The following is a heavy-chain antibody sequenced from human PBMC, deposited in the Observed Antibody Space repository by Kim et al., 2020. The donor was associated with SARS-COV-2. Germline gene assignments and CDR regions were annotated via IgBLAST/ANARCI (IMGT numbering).Heavy chain of an antibody. CDR2: INTNTGDP. D-gene: IGHD3-16*01. J-gene: IGHJ1*01. Sequence: ASVKVSCKASGYTFTHYAMNWVRQAPGQGLEWMGWINTNTGDPTYAQDFTGRFVFSLDTSVSTAFLQISSLKAEDTAIYYCALRGVMHRGMLVQDWGQRTLVTVSS. CDR1: GYTFTHYA. V-gene: IGHV7-4-1*02. CDR3: ALRGVMHRGMLVQD.